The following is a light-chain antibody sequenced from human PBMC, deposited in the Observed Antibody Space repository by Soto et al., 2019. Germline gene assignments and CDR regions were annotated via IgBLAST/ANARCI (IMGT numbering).Light chain of an antibody. CDR1: QRVSSSL. Sequence: EIVLTQSPGTLSLSPGERATLSCRASQRVSSSLLAWYQQKPGQAPRPLISAASSRATGIPDRFSGSGSGTDFTHTISSLEPEDFAVYYCQTYGDSLFTFGPGTKV. J-gene: IGKJ3*01. CDR2: AAS. V-gene: IGKV3-20*01. CDR3: QTYGDSLFT.